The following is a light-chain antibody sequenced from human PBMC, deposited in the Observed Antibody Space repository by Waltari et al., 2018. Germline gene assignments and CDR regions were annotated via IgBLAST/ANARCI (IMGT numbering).Light chain of an antibody. CDR3: QQYNNWPPWT. CDR1: QSVRSN. V-gene: IGKV3-15*01. Sequence: EIVMTQSPATLSVSPGERATLSCRASQSVRSNLAWYQQKPGQAPRLLIYGASTRATGIPARFSGSGSGTEFNLTISSLQSEDFAVYYCQQYNNWPPWTFGQGTKVEIK. CDR2: GAS. J-gene: IGKJ1*01.